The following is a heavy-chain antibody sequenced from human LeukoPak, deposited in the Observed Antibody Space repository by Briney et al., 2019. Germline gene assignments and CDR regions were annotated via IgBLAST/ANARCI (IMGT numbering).Heavy chain of an antibody. CDR3: ASAVPAAKGDYYYYGMDV. CDR1: GYTFTSYG. V-gene: IGHV1-18*01. CDR2: ISAYNGNT. Sequence: GASVKVSCKVSGYTFTSYGISWVRQAPGQGLEWMGWISAYNGNTNYAQKLQGRVTMTTDTSTSTAYMELRSLRSDDTAVYYCASAVPAAKGDYYYYGMDVWGQGTTVTASS. D-gene: IGHD2-2*01. J-gene: IGHJ6*02.